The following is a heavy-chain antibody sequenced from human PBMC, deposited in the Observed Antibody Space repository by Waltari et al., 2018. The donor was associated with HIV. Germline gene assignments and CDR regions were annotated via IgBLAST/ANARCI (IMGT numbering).Heavy chain of an antibody. CDR2: INPLSENS. D-gene: IGHD3-22*01. J-gene: IGHJ6*02. CDR1: YKFINHD. Sequence: QLYLLQSGPEVKRPGASGYKFINHDINWVRQAPGQGLEWMGWINPLSENSAVADKFDYRVTVTVDLSMSTVYLELTNLTPRDTATYFCARNSSARGNRFFYSGLDVWGQGTTVAVSS. V-gene: IGHV1-8*01. CDR3: ARNSSARGNRFFYSGLDV.